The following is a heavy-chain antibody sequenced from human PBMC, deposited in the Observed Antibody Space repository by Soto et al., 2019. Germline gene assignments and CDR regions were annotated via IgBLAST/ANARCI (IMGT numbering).Heavy chain of an antibody. V-gene: IGHV3-33*01. CDR1: GFTFSNYG. J-gene: IGHJ4*02. CDR2: IWYDGNNK. CDR3: ARGLHSLFDY. D-gene: IGHD2-21*01. Sequence: QVQLVGSGGGVVQPGGSLRLSCAASGFTFSNYGMQWVRQAPGKGLEWVAVIWYDGNNKYYADSVKGRFTISRDNSNNTLYVQMTSLRAEDTAVYYCARGLHSLFDYWGQGTLVTVSS.